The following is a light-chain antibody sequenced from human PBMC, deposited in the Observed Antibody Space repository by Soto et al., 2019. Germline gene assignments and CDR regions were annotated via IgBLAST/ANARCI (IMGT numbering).Light chain of an antibody. CDR1: SSDVGGYNY. J-gene: IGLJ1*01. V-gene: IGLV2-8*01. CDR3: SSYAGSTYV. CDR2: EVS. Sequence: QSALTQPPSASGSPGQSVTISCTGTSSDVGGYNYVSWYQQHPGKAPKLMIYEVSKRPSGVPDRFSGSKSGNTASLTVSGLQAEDEADYYCSSYAGSTYVFGTGIKLTVL.